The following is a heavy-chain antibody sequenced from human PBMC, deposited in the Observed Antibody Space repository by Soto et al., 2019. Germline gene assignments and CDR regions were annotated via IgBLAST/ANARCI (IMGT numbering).Heavy chain of an antibody. CDR3: AKDLMRPGRAYGMDV. Sequence: QVQLVESGGGVVQPGRSLRLSCAASGFTFSSYGMHWVRQAPGKGLEWVAVISYDGSNKYYADSVKGRFTISRDNSENTLYLQMNSLGSEDTAVYYCAKDLMRPGRAYGMDVWGQGTTVTVSS. CDR2: ISYDGSNK. V-gene: IGHV3-30*18. D-gene: IGHD6-25*01. J-gene: IGHJ6*02. CDR1: GFTFSSYG.